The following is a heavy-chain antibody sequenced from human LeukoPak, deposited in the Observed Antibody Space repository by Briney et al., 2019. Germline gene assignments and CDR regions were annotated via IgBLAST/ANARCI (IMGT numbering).Heavy chain of an antibody. V-gene: IGHV4-59*01. CDR3: ASRKLGNDY. CDR2: IYHTGST. CDR1: GGSISSYY. D-gene: IGHD7-27*01. J-gene: IGHJ4*02. Sequence: SSETLSLTCTVSGGSISSYYWSWIRQSPGKGLEWIGYIYHTGSTSYSPSLKSRVTISADTSQNQFSLKLSSVPAADTAVYYCASRKLGNDYWGQGTLVTVSS.